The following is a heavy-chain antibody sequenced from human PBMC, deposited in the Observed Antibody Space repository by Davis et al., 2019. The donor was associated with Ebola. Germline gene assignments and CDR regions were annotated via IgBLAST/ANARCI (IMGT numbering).Heavy chain of an antibody. Sequence: PSETLSLTCAVYGGSFSGYYWSWIRQPPGKGLEWIGEINHSGSTNYNPSLKSRVTISVDTSKNQFSLKLSSVTAADTAVYYCASGGGYSYGPSRRGMVYWGQGTLVTVSS. J-gene: IGHJ4*02. D-gene: IGHD5-18*01. V-gene: IGHV4-34*01. CDR3: ASGGGYSYGPSRRGMVY. CDR1: GGSFSGYY. CDR2: INHSGST.